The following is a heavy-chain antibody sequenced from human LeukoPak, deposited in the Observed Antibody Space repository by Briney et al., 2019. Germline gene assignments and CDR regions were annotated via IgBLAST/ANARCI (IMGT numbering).Heavy chain of an antibody. J-gene: IGHJ3*02. CDR1: GGSFSGYY. Sequence: KTSETLSLTCAVYGGSFSGYYWSWIRQPPGKGLEWIGEINHSGSTNYNPSLKSRVTISVDTSKNQFSLKLSSVTAADTAVYYCARVSAAGTFHDAFDIWGQGTMVTVSS. V-gene: IGHV4-34*01. D-gene: IGHD6-13*01. CDR3: ARVSAAGTFHDAFDI. CDR2: INHSGST.